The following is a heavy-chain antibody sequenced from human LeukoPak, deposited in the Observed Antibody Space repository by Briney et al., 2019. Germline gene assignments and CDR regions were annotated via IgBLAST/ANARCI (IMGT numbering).Heavy chain of an antibody. CDR1: GFIFSNYG. D-gene: IGHD3-10*01. J-gene: IGHJ4*02. CDR3: AKGITMVRGVIVFRWGGFDY. CDR2: ISSDGDNT. Sequence: QPGGSLRLSCSASGFIFSNYGMYWVRQAPGKGLEFVSAISSDGDNTFYADSVKGRFTISRDNSKNTLYLQMNSLRAEDTAVYYCAKGITMVRGVIVFRWGGFDYWGQGTLVTVSS. V-gene: IGHV3-64*04.